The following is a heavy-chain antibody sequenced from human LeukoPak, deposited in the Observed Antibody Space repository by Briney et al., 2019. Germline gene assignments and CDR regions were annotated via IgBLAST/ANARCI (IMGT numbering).Heavy chain of an antibody. D-gene: IGHD6-6*01. V-gene: IGHV4-30-4*08. CDR1: GGSISSGDYY. J-gene: IGHJ5*02. CDR3: ARERIAARPGGWFDP. CDR2: IYYSGST. Sequence: SETLSLTCTVSGGSISSGDYYWSWIRQPPGKGLEWIGYIYYSGSTYYNPSLKSRVTISVDTSKNQFSLKLSSVTAADTAVYYCARERIAARPGGWFDPWDQGTLVTVSS.